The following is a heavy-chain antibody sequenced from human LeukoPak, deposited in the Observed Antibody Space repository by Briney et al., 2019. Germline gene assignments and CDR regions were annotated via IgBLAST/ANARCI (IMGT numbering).Heavy chain of an antibody. J-gene: IGHJ4*02. CDR2: ISYDGSNK. CDR3: AKGNVRIFGVVIPPLDY. CDR1: GFTFSSYG. V-gene: IGHV3-30*18. D-gene: IGHD3-3*01. Sequence: GRSLRLSCAASGFTFSSYGMHWVRQAPGKGLEWVAVISYDGSNKYYADSVKGRFTISRDNSKNTLYLQMNSLRAEDTAVYYCAKGNVRIFGVVIPPLDYWGQGTLVTVSS.